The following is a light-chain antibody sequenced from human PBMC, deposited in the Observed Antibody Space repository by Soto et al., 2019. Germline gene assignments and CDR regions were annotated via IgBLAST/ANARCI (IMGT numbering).Light chain of an antibody. CDR3: QQYVSSPWA. J-gene: IGKJ1*01. Sequence: EIVLAQSPGTLSLSPGERATLSCRASQSVTNSFLAWYQQKPGQAPRLLIYGASRRATGIPDRFTGSGSGTDFTLTISRLEPEDFAVYYYQQYVSSPWAFGQGTKV. CDR2: GAS. CDR1: QSVTNSF. V-gene: IGKV3-20*01.